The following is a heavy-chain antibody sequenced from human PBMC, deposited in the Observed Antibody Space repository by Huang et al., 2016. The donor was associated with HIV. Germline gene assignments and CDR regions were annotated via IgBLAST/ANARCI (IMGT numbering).Heavy chain of an antibody. CDR2: INPSDGST. CDR3: ARDRDFYDSSGYWGFNYFDY. CDR1: GYAFTSYY. V-gene: IGHV1-46*01. J-gene: IGHJ4*02. Sequence: VKVSCKASGYAFTSYYMHWVRQAPGQGLEWMGIINPSDGSTSYAQKFQGRVTTTRDTSTNTVVMELSSLRSEDTAVYYCARDRDFYDSSGYWGFNYFDYWGQGTLVTVSS. D-gene: IGHD3-22*01.